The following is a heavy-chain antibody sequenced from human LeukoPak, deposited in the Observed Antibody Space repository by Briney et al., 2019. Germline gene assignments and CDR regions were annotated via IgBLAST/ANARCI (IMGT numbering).Heavy chain of an antibody. J-gene: IGHJ4*02. V-gene: IGHV3-9*01. D-gene: IGHD6-13*01. CDR1: GFTFDDYA. CDR2: ISWNSGSI. CDR3: AKDTSYSSSWLGY. Sequence: GGSLRLSCAASGFTFDDYAMHWVRQAPGKGLEWVSGISWNSGSIGYADSVKGRFTISRDNAKNSLYLQMNSLRAEDTALYYCAKDTSYSSSWLGYWGQGTLVTVSS.